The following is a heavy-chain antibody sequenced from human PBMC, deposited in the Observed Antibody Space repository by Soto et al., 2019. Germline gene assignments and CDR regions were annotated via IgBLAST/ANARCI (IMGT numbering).Heavy chain of an antibody. D-gene: IGHD3-16*01. Sequence: ASVKVSCKASGYTFTSYDINWVRQATGQGLEWMGWMNPNSGNTGYAQKFQGRVTMTRNTSISTAYMELSSLRSEDTAVYYCATTANYEYVWGSYYYYYGMDVWGQGTTVTVSS. V-gene: IGHV1-8*01. J-gene: IGHJ6*02. CDR1: GYTFTSYD. CDR2: MNPNSGNT. CDR3: ATTANYEYVWGSYYYYYGMDV.